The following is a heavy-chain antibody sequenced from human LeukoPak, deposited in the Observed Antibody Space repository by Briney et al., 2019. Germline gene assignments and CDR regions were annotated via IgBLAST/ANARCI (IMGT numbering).Heavy chain of an antibody. CDR2: IYSGDST. CDR3: AELGITMIGGV. Sequence: GGALRLSCAASGFTVSINYMSAGRQAPGKGLEWVSVIYSGDSTYYADSVKGRFTISRDNSKNTLYLQMNSLRADDTAVYYCAELGITMIGGVWGKGTTVTISS. D-gene: IGHD3-10*02. V-gene: IGHV3-66*01. CDR1: GFTVSINY. J-gene: IGHJ6*04.